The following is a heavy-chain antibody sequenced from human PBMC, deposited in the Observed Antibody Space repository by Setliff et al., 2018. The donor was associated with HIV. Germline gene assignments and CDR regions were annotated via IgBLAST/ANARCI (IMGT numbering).Heavy chain of an antibody. D-gene: IGHD3-22*01. V-gene: IGHV3-9*01. Sequence: GGSLRLSCAASGFTFDDYGMHWVRQAPGKGLEWVSGISWNGGDVGYADSVKGRFIISRDNAKNSLYLQMNSLRAEDTAVYYCARDHRPYFYDKAWFDPWGQGTLVTVSS. J-gene: IGHJ5*02. CDR3: ARDHRPYFYDKAWFDP. CDR2: ISWNGGDV. CDR1: GFTFDDYG.